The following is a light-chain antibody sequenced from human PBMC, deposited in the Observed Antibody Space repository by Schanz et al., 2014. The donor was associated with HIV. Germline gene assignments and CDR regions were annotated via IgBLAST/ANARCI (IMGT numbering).Light chain of an antibody. CDR1: QSISYY. Sequence: DIQMTQSPSSLSASVGDRVTITCWASQSISYYLNWYQQKPGKAPKLLIFAASSLQSGVPSKFSGSGSGTDFTLTISSLQPEDFATYYCQQSYSNPYTFGQGTKLEIK. V-gene: IGKV1-39*01. CDR2: AAS. CDR3: QQSYSNPYT. J-gene: IGKJ2*01.